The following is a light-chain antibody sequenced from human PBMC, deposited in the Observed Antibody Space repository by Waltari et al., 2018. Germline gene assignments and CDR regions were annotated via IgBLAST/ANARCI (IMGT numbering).Light chain of an antibody. J-gene: IGKJ1*01. CDR3: MQVTHWPRT. Sequence: DIVMTQSPLSLPVTPGEPASISCRSSQSLLHSNGYNYLDWYLQKPGQSPQLLIYLGSNRASGVPDRFSGSGSGTDFTLKISRVEAEDVGVYYCMQVTHWPRTFGQGTKVEIK. CDR2: LGS. CDR1: QSLLHSNGYNY. V-gene: IGKV2-28*01.